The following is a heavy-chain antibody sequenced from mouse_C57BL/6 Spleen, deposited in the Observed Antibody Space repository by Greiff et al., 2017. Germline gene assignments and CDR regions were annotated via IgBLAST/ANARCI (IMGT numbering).Heavy chain of an antibody. Sequence: QVQLKQPGAELVRPGSSVKLSCKASGYTFTSYWMHWVKQRPIQGLEWIGNIDPSDSETHYNQKFKDKATLTVDKSSSSAYMQLSSLTSEDSAVYYCARSGHYGSSYRDFDYWGQGTTLTVSS. CDR1: GYTFTSYW. CDR2: IDPSDSET. J-gene: IGHJ2*01. V-gene: IGHV1-52*01. CDR3: ARSGHYGSSYRDFDY. D-gene: IGHD1-1*01.